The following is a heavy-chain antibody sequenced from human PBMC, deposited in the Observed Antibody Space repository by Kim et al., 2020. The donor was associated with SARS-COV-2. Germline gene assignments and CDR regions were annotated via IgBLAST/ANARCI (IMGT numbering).Heavy chain of an antibody. V-gene: IGHV3-9*01. J-gene: IGHJ4*02. Sequence: ADSVKGRFTISRDNAKNSLYLQMNSLRAEDTALYYCAKDIATAGAYYFDYWGQGTLVTVSS. D-gene: IGHD6-13*01. CDR3: AKDIATAGAYYFDY.